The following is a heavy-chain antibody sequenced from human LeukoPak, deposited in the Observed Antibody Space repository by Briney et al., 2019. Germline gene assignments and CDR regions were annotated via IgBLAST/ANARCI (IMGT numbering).Heavy chain of an antibody. D-gene: IGHD5-18*01. J-gene: IGHJ4*02. CDR2: MNPNSDNT. CDR1: GYTFTNFD. CDR3: ARGRGYSYGYLDY. Sequence: ASVKVSCKASGYTFTNFDITWVRQATGQGLEWMGWMNPNSDNTGYAQKFQGRVTMTRNTSISTAYMELSSLRSGDTAVYYCARGRGYSYGYLDYWGQGTLVTVSS. V-gene: IGHV1-8*02.